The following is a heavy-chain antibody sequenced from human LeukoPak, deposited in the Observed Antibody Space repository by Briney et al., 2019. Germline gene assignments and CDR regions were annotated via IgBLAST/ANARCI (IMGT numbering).Heavy chain of an antibody. D-gene: IGHD3-3*01. CDR3: ARAGTFWSGLDNWFDP. Sequence: ASVKVSCKASGYTFTGYYMHWVRQAPGQGLEWMGWINPNSGGTNYAQKFQGRVTMTRDTSISTAYMELSRLRSDDTAVYYRARAGTFWSGLDNWFDPWGQGTLVTVSS. CDR2: INPNSGGT. V-gene: IGHV1-2*02. CDR1: GYTFTGYY. J-gene: IGHJ5*02.